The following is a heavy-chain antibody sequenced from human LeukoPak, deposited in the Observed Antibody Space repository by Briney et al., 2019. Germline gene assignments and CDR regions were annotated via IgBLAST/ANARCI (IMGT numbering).Heavy chain of an antibody. D-gene: IGHD3-3*01. J-gene: IGHJ6*04. Sequence: QTGGSLRLSCAASGFTFSPYSMTWVRQAPGKGLEWVAVISYDGSNKYYADSVKGRFTISRDNAKNSLYLQMNSLRAEDTAVYYCARDSGYDFWSGYHFPSDVWGKGTTVTVSS. V-gene: IGHV3-30*03. CDR3: ARDSGYDFWSGYHFPSDV. CDR1: GFTFSPYS. CDR2: ISYDGSNK.